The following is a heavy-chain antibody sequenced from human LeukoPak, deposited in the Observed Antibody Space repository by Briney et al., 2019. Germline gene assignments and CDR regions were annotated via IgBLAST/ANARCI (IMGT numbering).Heavy chain of an antibody. CDR2: ISAYNGNT. V-gene: IGHV1-18*01. Sequence: ASVKVSCKASGYTFTSYGISWVRQAPGQGLEWMGWISAYNGNTIYVQKLQDRVTLTTDTSTSTAYMELRSLRSDDTAVYYCSRSPPGMAVGPGDYWGQGTLVTVSS. CDR3: SRSPPGMAVGPGDY. J-gene: IGHJ4*02. CDR1: GYTFTSYG. D-gene: IGHD6-19*01.